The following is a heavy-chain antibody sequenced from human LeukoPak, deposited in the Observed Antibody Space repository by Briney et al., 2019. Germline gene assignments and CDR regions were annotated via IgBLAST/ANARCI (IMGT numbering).Heavy chain of an antibody. CDR2: IRNDGSNH. J-gene: IGHJ5*02. Sequence: GGSLRLPCAASGFTFSHHGMHWVRQAPGKGLEWVAFIRNDGSNHYYADSVKGRFTISRDNAKNSLYLQMNSLRAEDTAVYYCARAYTSSSAWGQGTLVTVSS. D-gene: IGHD2-2*01. V-gene: IGHV3-30*02. CDR1: GFTFSHHG. CDR3: ARAYTSSSA.